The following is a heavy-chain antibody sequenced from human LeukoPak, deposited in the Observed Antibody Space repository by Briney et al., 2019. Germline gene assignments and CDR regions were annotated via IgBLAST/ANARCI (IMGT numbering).Heavy chain of an antibody. Sequence: GASVKVSCKASGYTFTSYDINWVRQATGQGLEWMGWINPNSGGTNYAQKFQGRVTMTRDTSISTAYMELSRLRSDDTAVYYCARADVDTAMVTRDWGQGTLVTVSS. CDR1: GYTFTSYD. CDR3: ARADVDTAMVTRD. V-gene: IGHV1-2*02. D-gene: IGHD5-18*01. J-gene: IGHJ4*02. CDR2: INPNSGGT.